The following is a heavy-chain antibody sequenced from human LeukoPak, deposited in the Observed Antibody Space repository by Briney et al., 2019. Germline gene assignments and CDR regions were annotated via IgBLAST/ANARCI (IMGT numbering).Heavy chain of an antibody. V-gene: IGHV3-23*01. CDR1: GFTFSSYA. CDR3: AKGLQLLLEWLSGMGLDDYYYYYYGMDV. J-gene: IGHJ6*02. D-gene: IGHD3-3*01. Sequence: PGGSLRLSCAASGFTFSSYAMSWVRQAPGKGLEWVSAISGSGGSTYYADSVKGRFTISRDNSKNTLYLQMNSLRAEDTAVYYCAKGLQLLLEWLSGMGLDDYYYYYYGMDVWGQGTTVTVSS. CDR2: ISGSGGST.